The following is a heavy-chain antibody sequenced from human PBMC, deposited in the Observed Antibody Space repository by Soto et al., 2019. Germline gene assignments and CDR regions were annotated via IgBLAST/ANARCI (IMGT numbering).Heavy chain of an antibody. CDR1: GFTFCSYA. J-gene: IGHJ4*02. Sequence: GGALRISFAASGFTFCSYAINWVRQAPGKGLEWVSFISGSGVNTHYADSVKGRFTISRDNSKNTLYLQINSLRADDTAVYYCAKVGSGSYSAHYWGQGTLVTVSS. CDR2: ISGSGVNT. V-gene: IGHV3-23*01. D-gene: IGHD3-10*01. CDR3: AKVGSGSYSAHY.